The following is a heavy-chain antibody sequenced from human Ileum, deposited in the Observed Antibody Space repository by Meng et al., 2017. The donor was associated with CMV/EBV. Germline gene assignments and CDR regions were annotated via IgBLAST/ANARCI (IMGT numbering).Heavy chain of an antibody. V-gene: IGHV3-74*01. CDR1: GFTFRDYW. D-gene: IGHD1-26*01. CDR3: ARPYTGASTLPF. J-gene: IGHJ4*02. CDR2: INNDGNTA. Sequence: GGSLRLSCAASGFTFRDYWMHWVRQSPGKGLVWVSRINNDGNTADYEDSVNGRFTISRDNTKNTLYLQMNSMRAEDTAVYYCARPYTGASTLPFWGQGTPVTVSS.